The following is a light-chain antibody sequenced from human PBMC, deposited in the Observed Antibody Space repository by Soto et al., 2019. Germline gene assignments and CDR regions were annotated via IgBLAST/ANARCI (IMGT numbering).Light chain of an antibody. CDR2: GAS. CDR3: HQYGTSPLYT. J-gene: IGKJ2*01. CDR1: QTVSSNY. Sequence: EIVLTQSPGTLSLSPGERATLSCRASQTVSSNYLAWYQQKPGQAPRLLIYGASNRATGIPDRFSGGGSGTDFTLTISRREPEEFAVYYCHQYGTSPLYTFGQGTKLEIK. V-gene: IGKV3-20*01.